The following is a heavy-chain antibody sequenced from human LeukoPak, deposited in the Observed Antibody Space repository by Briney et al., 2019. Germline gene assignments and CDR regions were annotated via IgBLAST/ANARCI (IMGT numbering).Heavy chain of an antibody. J-gene: IGHJ3*02. D-gene: IGHD7-27*01. CDR3: VKSNRGQAFDI. V-gene: IGHV3-64D*09. CDR2: ISSNGGST. CDR1: GFTFSSSA. Sequence: GSLRLSCSASGFTFSSSAMHWVRQAPGKGLEYVSAISSNGGSTYYADSVKGRFTISRDNSKNTLYLQMSSLRAEDTAVYYCVKSNRGQAFDIWGQGTMVTVSS.